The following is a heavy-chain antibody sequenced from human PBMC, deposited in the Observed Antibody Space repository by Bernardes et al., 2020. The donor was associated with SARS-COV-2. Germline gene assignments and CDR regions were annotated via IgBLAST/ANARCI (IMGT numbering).Heavy chain of an antibody. V-gene: IGHV4-39*01. Sequence: SETLSLTCTVSGGSISSSSYYWGWIRQPPGKGLEWIGSIYYSGSTYYNPSLKSRVTISVDTSKNQFSLKLSSVTAADTAVYYCARHSDSSGPYYFDYWGQGTLVTVSS. D-gene: IGHD3-22*01. J-gene: IGHJ4*02. CDR1: GGSISSSSYY. CDR3: ARHSDSSGPYYFDY. CDR2: IYYSGST.